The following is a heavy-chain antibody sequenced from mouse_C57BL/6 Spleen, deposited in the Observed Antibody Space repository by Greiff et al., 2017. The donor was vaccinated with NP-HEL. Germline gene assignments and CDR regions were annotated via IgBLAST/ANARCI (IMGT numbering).Heavy chain of an antibody. CDR1: GFTFSSYA. Sequence: EVQLVESGGGLVKPGGSLKLSCAASGFTFSSYAMSWVRQTPEKRLEWVATISDGGSYTYYPDNVKGRFTISRDNAKNNLYLQMSHLKSEDTAMYYCARETRRGYFDVWGTGTTVTVSS. J-gene: IGHJ1*03. V-gene: IGHV5-4*01. CDR3: ARETRRGYFDV. CDR2: ISDGGSYT.